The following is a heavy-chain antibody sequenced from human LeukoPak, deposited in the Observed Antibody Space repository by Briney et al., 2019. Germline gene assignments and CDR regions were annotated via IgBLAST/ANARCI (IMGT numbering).Heavy chain of an antibody. J-gene: IGHJ3*02. Sequence: SVKVSCKASGGTFSSYAISWVRQAPGQGLEWMGGIIPIFGTANYAQKFQGRVTITTDESTSTAYMELSSLRSEDTAVYYCARSRGIAARPDAFDIWGQGTMVTVSS. CDR3: ARSRGIAARPDAFDI. CDR1: GGTFSSYA. V-gene: IGHV1-69*05. CDR2: IIPIFGTA. D-gene: IGHD6-6*01.